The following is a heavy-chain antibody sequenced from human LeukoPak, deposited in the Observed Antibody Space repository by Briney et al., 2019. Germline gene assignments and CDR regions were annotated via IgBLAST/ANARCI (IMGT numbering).Heavy chain of an antibody. J-gene: IGHJ5*02. CDR2: IYYSGST. CDR3: AGSLRITMIETWWFDP. D-gene: IGHD3-22*01. Sequence: KPSETLSLTCTVSGGSISSSSYYWGWIRQPPGKGLEWIGSIYYSGSTYYNPSLKSRVTISVDTSKNQFSLKLSSVTAADTAVYYCAGSLRITMIETWWFDPWGQGTLVTVST. CDR1: GGSISSSSYY. V-gene: IGHV4-39*01.